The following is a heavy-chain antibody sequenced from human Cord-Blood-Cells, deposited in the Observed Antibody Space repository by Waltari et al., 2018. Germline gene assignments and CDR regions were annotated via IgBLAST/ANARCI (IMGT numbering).Heavy chain of an antibody. Sequence: QVQLVQSGAEVKKPGASVKVSCKASGYTFTGYYMHWVRQAPGQWLEWMGWINPNRGGTNYAQKVQGRVTMTRDTSISPAYMELSRLRSDDTAVYYCARGVTARDAFDIWGQGTMVTVSS. CDR3: ARGVTARDAFDI. D-gene: IGHD2-21*02. CDR1: GYTFTGYY. V-gene: IGHV1-2*02. J-gene: IGHJ3*02. CDR2: INPNRGGT.